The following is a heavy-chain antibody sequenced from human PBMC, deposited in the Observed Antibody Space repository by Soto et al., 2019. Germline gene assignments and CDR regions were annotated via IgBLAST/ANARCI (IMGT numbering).Heavy chain of an antibody. CDR3: AREYLDYGPDV. CDR1: SFSFGRYA. J-gene: IGHJ6*02. V-gene: IGHV3-30-3*01. Sequence: PACSLRISSASYSFSFGRYAMRWVRQAPGKGLEWVASIPYDGGNRKYADSVKGRFTISRDNAKDMLYLHMSSLGPDDTSVYYCAREYLDYGPDVWGQGTSVTVSS. CDR2: IPYDGGNR.